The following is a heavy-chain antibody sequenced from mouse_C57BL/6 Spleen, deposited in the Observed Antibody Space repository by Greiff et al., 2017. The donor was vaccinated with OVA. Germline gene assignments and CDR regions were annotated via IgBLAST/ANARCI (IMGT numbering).Heavy chain of an antibody. J-gene: IGHJ2*01. CDR2: INPSNGGT. Sequence: QVQLQQPGTELVKPGASVKLSCKASGYTFTSYWMHWVKQRPGQGLEWIGNINPSNGGTNYNEKFKSKATLTVDKSSSTAYMQRSSLTSEDSAVYYCARGGTTVVEDDYWGQGTTLTVSS. CDR1: GYTFTSYW. V-gene: IGHV1-53*01. D-gene: IGHD1-1*01. CDR3: ARGGTTVVEDDY.